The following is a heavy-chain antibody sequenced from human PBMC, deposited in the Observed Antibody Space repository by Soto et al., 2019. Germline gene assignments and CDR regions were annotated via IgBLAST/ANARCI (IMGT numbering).Heavy chain of an antibody. CDR1: GYMFGNYG. V-gene: IGHV1-18*04. Sequence: VQLVQSGAEVKKPGATVKVSCKASGYMFGNYGIIWVRQAPGQGLEWMAWISTYNGNTNYAQKLQGRVTMTTDSSTSTAYMELRSLRSDDTAVYYCARDLLPMTGTSNDAFVIWGQGTMVTVSS. D-gene: IGHD1-1*01. CDR3: ARDLLPMTGTSNDAFVI. J-gene: IGHJ3*02. CDR2: ISTYNGNT.